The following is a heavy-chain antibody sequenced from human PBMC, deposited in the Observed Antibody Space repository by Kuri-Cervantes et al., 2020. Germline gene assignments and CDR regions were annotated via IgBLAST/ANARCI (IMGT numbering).Heavy chain of an antibody. CDR1: GFTFSSYA. V-gene: IGHV3-23*01. CDR2: ISGSGGST. Sequence: GESLKISCAASGFTFSSYAMSWVRQAPGKGLEWVSGISGSGGSTYYADSVKGRFTISRDNSKNTLYLQMNSLRAEDTAVYYCAKVSDYYGMDVWGQGTTVTVSS. D-gene: IGHD5/OR15-5a*01. CDR3: AKVSDYYGMDV. J-gene: IGHJ6*02.